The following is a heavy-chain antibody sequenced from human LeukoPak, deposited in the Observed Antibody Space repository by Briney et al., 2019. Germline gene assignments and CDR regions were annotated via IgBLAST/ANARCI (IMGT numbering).Heavy chain of an antibody. CDR3: ARDDGDLTDY. J-gene: IGHJ4*02. Sequence: ASVKVSCKASGYTFTGYYMHWVRQAPGRGLEWMGWIRADNVNTNYAQTFQGRVTMTTDTSTSTAYMELSSLRSDDTAVYYCARDDGDLTDYWGQGTLITISS. CDR2: IRADNVNT. CDR1: GYTFTGYY. V-gene: IGHV1-18*04. D-gene: IGHD4-17*01.